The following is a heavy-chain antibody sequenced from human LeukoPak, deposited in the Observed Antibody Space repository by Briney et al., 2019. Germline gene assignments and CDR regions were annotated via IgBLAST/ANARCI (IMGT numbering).Heavy chain of an antibody. CDR2: ISIGGNST. Sequence: PGGSLRLSCAASGFTFSSYAMSWVRQAPGKGLEWVSTISIGGNSTYYTDSVKGRFTISRGNSKNTLYLQMNNLRAEDTALYYCAKRWGSSWSTFDYWGQGTLVTVSS. CDR1: GFTFSSYA. D-gene: IGHD6-13*01. J-gene: IGHJ4*02. CDR3: AKRWGSSWSTFDY. V-gene: IGHV3-23*01.